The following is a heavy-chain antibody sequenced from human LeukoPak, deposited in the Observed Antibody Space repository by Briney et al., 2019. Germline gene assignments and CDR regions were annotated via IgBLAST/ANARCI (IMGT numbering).Heavy chain of an antibody. Sequence: GGSLRLSCAASGFTFSDYWMNWVRQAPGKGLEWVANIKEDESEKYYADSVKGRFTISRDNTKNSLYLQMNSLRAEDTALYYCARDRPDYWGQGTLVTVSS. V-gene: IGHV3-7*01. CDR2: IKEDESEK. CDR1: GFTFSDYW. CDR3: ARDRPDY. J-gene: IGHJ4*02.